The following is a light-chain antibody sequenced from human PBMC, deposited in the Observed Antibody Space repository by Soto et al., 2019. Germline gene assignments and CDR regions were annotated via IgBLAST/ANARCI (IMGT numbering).Light chain of an antibody. Sequence: SYELTQPPSVSVSPGQTASITCSGDKLGDKYACWYQQKPGQSPVLVIYQDSKRPSGIPERFSGSNSGNTATLTISGTQAMDEADYYCQAWDSSTAWVFGTGTKVIVL. CDR1: KLGDKY. V-gene: IGLV3-1*01. CDR2: QDS. J-gene: IGLJ1*01. CDR3: QAWDSSTAWV.